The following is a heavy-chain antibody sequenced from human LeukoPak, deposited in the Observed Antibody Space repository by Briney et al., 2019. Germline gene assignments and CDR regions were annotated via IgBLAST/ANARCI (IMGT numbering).Heavy chain of an antibody. D-gene: IGHD5-12*01. CDR1: GFTFSDYY. CDR3: ARGSWRVARIPDY. CDR2: IGVSATAI. V-gene: IGHV3-11*01. J-gene: IGHJ4*02. Sequence: GGSLRLSCAASGFTFSDYYLTWIRQAPGKGLEWVSYIGVSATAIHYADSVKGRFTIFRANAKNSLYLQMNRLRADATAVYYCARGSWRVARIPDYWGQGTLVTVSS.